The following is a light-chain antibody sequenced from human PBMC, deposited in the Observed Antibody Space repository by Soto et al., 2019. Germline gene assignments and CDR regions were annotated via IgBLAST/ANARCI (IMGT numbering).Light chain of an antibody. CDR1: QGIRND. V-gene: IGKV1-6*01. CDR3: LQDYNYPFT. J-gene: IGKJ3*01. CDR2: AAS. Sequence: AIQMTQSTPSLSASVGDRVTITCRASQGIRNDLGWYQQKPGKAPKLLIYAASSLQSGVPSRFSGSGSGADFTLTISSLQPEDFATYYCLQDYNYPFTFGPGTKVDIK.